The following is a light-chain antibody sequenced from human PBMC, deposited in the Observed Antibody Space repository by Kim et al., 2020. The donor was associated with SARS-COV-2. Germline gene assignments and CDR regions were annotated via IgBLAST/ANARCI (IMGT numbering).Light chain of an antibody. CDR2: DVS. CDR3: SSYTSSSTNYV. J-gene: IGLJ1*01. V-gene: IGLV2-14*03. Sequence: SIPVSCSGTSSDVGGYKYVSWYQQHPGKAPKLMIYDVSNRPSGVSNRFSGSKSGTTASLTISGLQAEDEADYYCSSYTSSSTNYVFGTGTKVTVL. CDR1: SSDVGGYKY.